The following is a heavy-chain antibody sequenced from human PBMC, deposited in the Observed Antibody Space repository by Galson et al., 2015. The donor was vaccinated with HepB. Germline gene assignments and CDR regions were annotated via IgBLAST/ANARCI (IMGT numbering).Heavy chain of an antibody. CDR2: IDPSDSYT. V-gene: IGHV5-10-1*01. CDR1: GYSFTSYW. D-gene: IGHD3-16*02. J-gene: IGHJ4*02. CDR3: ARHYDYVWGSYRERSDFDY. Sequence: QSGAEVKKPGESLRISCKGSGYSFTSYWISWVRQMPGKGLEWMGRIDPSDSYTNYSPSFQGHVTISADKSISTAYLQWSSLKASDTAMYYCARHYDYVWGSYRERSDFDYWGQGTLVTVSS.